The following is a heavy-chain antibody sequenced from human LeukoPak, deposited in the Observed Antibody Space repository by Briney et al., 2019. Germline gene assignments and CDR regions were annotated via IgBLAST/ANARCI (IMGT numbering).Heavy chain of an antibody. CDR3: ARRIAAAAAPYYFDY. D-gene: IGHD6-13*01. CDR1: GFSFSSYW. V-gene: IGHV3-74*01. CDR2: IKTDGSST. Sequence: PGGSLRLSCAASGFSFSSYWMHWVRQAPGKGLVWVSRIKTDGSSTSYADSVKGRFTISRDNAKNTLYLQMNSLRAEDTAVYYCARRIAAAAAPYYFDYWGQGTLVTVSS. J-gene: IGHJ4*02.